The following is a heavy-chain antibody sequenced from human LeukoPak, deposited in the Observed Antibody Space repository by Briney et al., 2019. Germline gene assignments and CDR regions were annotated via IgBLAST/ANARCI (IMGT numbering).Heavy chain of an antibody. CDR1: GFTFSSYA. CDR2: ISGSGGGT. V-gene: IGHV3-23*01. CDR3: AKDLPYWYFGL. J-gene: IGHJ2*01. Sequence: GGSLRLSCAASGFTFSSYAMSWVRQAPGKGLEWVSAISGSGGGTYYADSVKGRFTISRDNSKNTFYLQMNSLRAEDTAVYYCAKDLPYWYFGLWGRGTLVTVSS.